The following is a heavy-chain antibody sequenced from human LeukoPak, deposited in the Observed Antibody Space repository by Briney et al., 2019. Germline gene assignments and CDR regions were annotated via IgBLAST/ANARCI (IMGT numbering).Heavy chain of an antibody. Sequence: GGSLRLSCAASGFTFSSYSMNWVRQAPGKGLEWVSYISSSSSTIYYADSVKGRFTISRDNAKNSLYLQMNSLRAEDTAVYYCARRPSSGYAGGMDVWGKGTTVTVSS. V-gene: IGHV3-48*01. CDR2: ISSSSSTI. D-gene: IGHD5-12*01. CDR1: GFTFSSYS. J-gene: IGHJ6*03. CDR3: ARRPSSGYAGGMDV.